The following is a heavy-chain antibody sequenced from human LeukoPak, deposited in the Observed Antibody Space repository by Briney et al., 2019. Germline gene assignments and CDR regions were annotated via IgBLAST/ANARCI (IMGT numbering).Heavy chain of an antibody. CDR1: GGSVSSGSYY. Sequence: SSETLSLTCTVSGGSVSSGSYYWGWIRQPPGKGLEWIGYIYYSGSTNYNPSLKSRVTISVDTSKNQFSLKLSSVTAADTAVYYCARGYSGTYVDPWGQGTLVTVSS. V-gene: IGHV4-61*01. J-gene: IGHJ5*02. D-gene: IGHD1-26*01. CDR2: IYYSGST. CDR3: ARGYSGTYVDP.